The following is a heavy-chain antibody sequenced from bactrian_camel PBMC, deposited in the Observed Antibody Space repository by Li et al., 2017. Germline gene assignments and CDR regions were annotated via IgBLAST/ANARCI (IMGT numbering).Heavy chain of an antibody. J-gene: IGHJ4*01. Sequence: HVQLVESGGGSVEAGGSLTLTCVASGYSYNGYCMGWFRLAPGNGREGVAIIDTDGQTFYADSVTGRFTISQDNSKNTLSLQMNSLKPEDTAMYYCAKGGYDNEHHVSIFTYWGQGTQVTVS. V-gene: IGHV3S1*01. CDR2: IDTDGQT. CDR3: AKGGYDNEHHVSIFTY. CDR1: GYSYNGYC. D-gene: IGHD2*01.